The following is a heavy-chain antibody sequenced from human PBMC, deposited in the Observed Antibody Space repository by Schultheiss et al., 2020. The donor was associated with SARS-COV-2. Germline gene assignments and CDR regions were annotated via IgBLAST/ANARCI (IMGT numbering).Heavy chain of an antibody. D-gene: IGHD3-10*01. V-gene: IGHV3-21*04. J-gene: IGHJ4*01. Sequence: GGSLRLSCAASGFTFSSYSMNWVRQAPGKGLEWVSSISSSSSYIYYADSVKGRFTISRDNSKNTLYLQMDSLRADDTAIYYCARDGRFEELSYWGQGTLVTVSS. CDR3: ARDGRFEELSY. CDR1: GFTFSSYS. CDR2: ISSSSSYI.